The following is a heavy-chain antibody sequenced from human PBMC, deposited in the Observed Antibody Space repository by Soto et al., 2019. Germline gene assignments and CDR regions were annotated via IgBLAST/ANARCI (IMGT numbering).Heavy chain of an antibody. V-gene: IGHV1-18*01. CDR3: ASPSKQRLKPYYYYGMDV. CDR2: ISAYNGNT. Sequence: ASVKVSCKASGYTFTSYGISWVRQAPGQGLEWMGWISAYNGNTNYAQKFQGRVTITADESTSTAYMELSSLRSEDTAVYYCASPSKQRLKPYYYYGMDVWGQGTTVTVSS. J-gene: IGHJ6*02. D-gene: IGHD6-25*01. CDR1: GYTFTSYG.